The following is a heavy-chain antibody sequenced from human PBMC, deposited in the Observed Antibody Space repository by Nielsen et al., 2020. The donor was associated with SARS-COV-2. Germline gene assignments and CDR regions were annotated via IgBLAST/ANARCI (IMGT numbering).Heavy chain of an antibody. V-gene: IGHV4-39*01. D-gene: IGHD2-2*01. CDR2: IYYSGST. Sequence: PGKGLEWIGSIYYSGSTYYNPSLKSRVTISVDTSKNQFSLKLSSVTAADTAVYYCARRVPLTCSSTSCQAGAFDIWGQGTMVTVSS. J-gene: IGHJ3*02. CDR3: ARRVPLTCSSTSCQAGAFDI.